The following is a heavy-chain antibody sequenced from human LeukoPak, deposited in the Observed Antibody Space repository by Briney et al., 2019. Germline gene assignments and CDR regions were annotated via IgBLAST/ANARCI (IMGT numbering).Heavy chain of an antibody. Sequence: AASVKVSCEASGGTFSSYAISWVRQAPGQGLEWMGRIIPILGIANYAQKFQGRVTITADKSTSTAYMELSSLRSEDTAVYYCASNPYGSAWYYYGMDVWGQGTTVTVSS. CDR3: ASNPYGSAWYYYGMDV. D-gene: IGHD3-10*01. J-gene: IGHJ6*02. CDR1: GGTFSSYA. V-gene: IGHV1-69*04. CDR2: IIPILGIA.